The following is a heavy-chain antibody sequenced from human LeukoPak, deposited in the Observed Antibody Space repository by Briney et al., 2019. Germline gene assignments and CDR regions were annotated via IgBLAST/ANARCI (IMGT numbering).Heavy chain of an antibody. CDR2: IRYDGSKK. D-gene: IGHD4-23*01. CDR3: AKDQHYGGKSGTDY. CDR1: GFTFSSYG. J-gene: IGHJ4*02. V-gene: IGHV3-30*02. Sequence: GGSLRLSCAASGFTFSSYGMHWVRQAPGKGLEWVAFIRYDGSKKYYADSVKGRFTISRDNSKNTLYVQINSLRAEDTAVYNCAKDQHYGGKSGTDYWGQGTLVTVSS.